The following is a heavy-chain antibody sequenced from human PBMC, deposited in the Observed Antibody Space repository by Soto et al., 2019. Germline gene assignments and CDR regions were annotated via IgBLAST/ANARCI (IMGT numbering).Heavy chain of an antibody. D-gene: IGHD5-12*01. CDR2: INHMGGRT. Sequence: QVHLQQWGAGLLKPSETLSLTCAVSGESFSDYFYSWIRQPPGKGLEWMGEINHMGGRTIYNPTLSSRVTISVDTSKDQFSLRLTSVTAADTAVYYCASGRGYTWTFGGQGTLVTVSS. V-gene: IGHV4-34*01. CDR1: GESFSDYF. J-gene: IGHJ4*02. CDR3: ASGRGYTWTF.